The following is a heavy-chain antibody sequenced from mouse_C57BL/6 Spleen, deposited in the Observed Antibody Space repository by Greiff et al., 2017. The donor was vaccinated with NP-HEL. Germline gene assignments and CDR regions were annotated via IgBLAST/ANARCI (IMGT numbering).Heavy chain of an antibody. CDR1: GYTFTDYY. CDR2: INPNNGGT. V-gene: IGHV1-26*01. D-gene: IGHD1-1*01. Sequence: VQLQQSGPELVKPGASVKISCKASGYTFTDYYMNWVKQSHGKSLEWIGDINPNNGGTSYNQKFKGKATLTVDKSSSTAYMELRSLTSEDSAVYYCAEGPYYYGSSEFAYWGQGTLVTVSA. J-gene: IGHJ3*01. CDR3: AEGPYYYGSSEFAY.